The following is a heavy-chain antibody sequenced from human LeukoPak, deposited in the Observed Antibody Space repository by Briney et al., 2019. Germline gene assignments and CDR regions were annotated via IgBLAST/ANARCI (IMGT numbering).Heavy chain of an antibody. J-gene: IGHJ3*02. Sequence: GGSLRLSCAASGFTFSSYAMHWVRQAPGKGLEYFSAIISNGGSTYYANSVKGRFTISRDNSKNTLYLQMGSLRAEDMAVYYCARTYGGPRAFDIWGQGTMVTVSS. CDR3: ARTYGGPRAFDI. CDR1: GFTFSSYA. D-gene: IGHD4-23*01. V-gene: IGHV3-64*01. CDR2: IISNGGST.